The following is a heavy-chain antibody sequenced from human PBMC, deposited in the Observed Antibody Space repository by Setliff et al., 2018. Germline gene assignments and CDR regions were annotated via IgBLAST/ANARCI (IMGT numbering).Heavy chain of an antibody. Sequence: SETLSLTCTVSGDSISTYCWSWIRRPAGKGLEWIGRVFVDGSTNYNPSLKSRVTMSVDTSKNQFSLKLTSVTAADTAIYYCARDTSSDWAAWFDPWSQGILVTVSS. V-gene: IGHV4-4*07. D-gene: IGHD3-22*01. CDR3: ARDTSSDWAAWFDP. J-gene: IGHJ5*02. CDR1: GDSISTYC. CDR2: VFVDGST.